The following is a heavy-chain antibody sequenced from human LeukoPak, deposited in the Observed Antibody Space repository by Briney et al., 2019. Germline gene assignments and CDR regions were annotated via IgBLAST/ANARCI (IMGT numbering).Heavy chain of an antibody. J-gene: IGHJ3*02. V-gene: IGHV3-48*02. CDR1: GFTFSTYG. CDR3: ARARGFDI. CDR2: ISGSSTTI. D-gene: IGHD3-10*01. Sequence: GRSLSPSCAPYGFTFSTYGMNWVRHAPGKGLEWVSSISGSSTTIYYADSVRGRFTISRDNAKNSLYLQMNSLRDEDTAVYYCARARGFDIWGQGTMVTVPS.